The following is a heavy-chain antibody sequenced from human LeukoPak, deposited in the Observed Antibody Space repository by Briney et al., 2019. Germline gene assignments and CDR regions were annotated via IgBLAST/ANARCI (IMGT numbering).Heavy chain of an antibody. V-gene: IGHV3-23*01. D-gene: IGHD3-3*01. Sequence: GGSLRLSCAASGFTFSSYAMSWVRQAPGKGLEWVSAISGSGGSTYYADSVKGRFTISRDNSKNTLYLQMNSLRAEDTAVYYCAKARSDYDFWSGYYRYYFDYWCQGTLVTVSS. J-gene: IGHJ4*02. CDR2: ISGSGGST. CDR3: AKARSDYDFWSGYYRYYFDY. CDR1: GFTFSSYA.